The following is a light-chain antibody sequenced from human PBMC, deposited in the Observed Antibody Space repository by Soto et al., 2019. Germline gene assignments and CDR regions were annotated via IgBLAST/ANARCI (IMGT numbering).Light chain of an antibody. J-gene: IGKJ2*01. Sequence: IVMTQSPATLSVSPGERATLSCRASQSVSSNLAWYQQKPGQAPRLLIYGASTRATGIPARFSGSGSGTDFTLTISRLEPEDFAVYYCQQYGSSAYTFGQGTKVDIK. CDR3: QQYGSSAYT. V-gene: IGKV3-15*01. CDR2: GAS. CDR1: QSVSSN.